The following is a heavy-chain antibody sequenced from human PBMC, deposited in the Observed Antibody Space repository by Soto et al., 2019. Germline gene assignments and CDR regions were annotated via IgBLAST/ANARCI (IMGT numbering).Heavy chain of an antibody. CDR2: IYYSGST. CDR1: GGSISSGDYY. J-gene: IGHJ4*02. CDR3: AREGSSWQKYYFDY. Sequence: SETLSLTCTVSGGSISSGDYYWSWIRQPPGKGLEWIGYIYYSGSTYYNPSLKSRVTISVDTSKNQFSLKLSSVTAADTAVYYCAREGSSWQKYYFDYWGQGTLVTVS. D-gene: IGHD6-13*01. V-gene: IGHV4-30-4*01.